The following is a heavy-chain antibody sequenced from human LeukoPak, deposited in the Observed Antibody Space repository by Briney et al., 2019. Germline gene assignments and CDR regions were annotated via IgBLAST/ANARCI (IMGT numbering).Heavy chain of an antibody. CDR2: ISGDGRFI. CDR1: GFTFDDYA. J-gene: IGHJ4*02. D-gene: IGHD1-1*01. CDR3: AKRSRTNYFDY. V-gene: IGHV3-43*02. Sequence: GGSLRLSCAASGFTFDDYAIHWVRQAPGKGLEWVSVISGDGRFIYYADFVKGRFTISRDNSKDSLYLQMNSLRIEDTALYYCAKRSRTNYFDYWGQGTLVTASS.